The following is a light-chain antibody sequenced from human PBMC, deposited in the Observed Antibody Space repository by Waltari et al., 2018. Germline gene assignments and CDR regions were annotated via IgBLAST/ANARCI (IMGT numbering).Light chain of an antibody. CDR3: SSYTEHSPPVI. V-gene: IGLV2-14*03. J-gene: IGLJ2*01. CDR2: VVT. Sequence: QSALTQPASVSGSPGQSITLSCAGDRSDVGPYISWYQQHPGKAPNRIICVVTDRPLGVSDRFSGSKSDNTASLTLSGLQADDEAVYYCSSYTEHSPPVIFGGGTNLIVL. CDR1: RSDVGPY.